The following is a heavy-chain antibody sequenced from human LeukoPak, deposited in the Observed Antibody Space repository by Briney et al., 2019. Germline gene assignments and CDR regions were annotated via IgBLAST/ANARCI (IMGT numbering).Heavy chain of an antibody. CDR3: ARQLKTQSGLLIYFDY. Sequence: SETLSLTCTVSGGSIRISGFFWGWIRQPPGKGLEWMGNIYYSGTTYYNPSLNSRATIFVDTSKNQFSLKLRSVTAADTAIYYCARQLKTQSGLLIYFDYWGQGFLVTVSS. J-gene: IGHJ4*02. D-gene: IGHD2-21*02. CDR1: GGSIRISGFF. CDR2: IYYSGTT. V-gene: IGHV4-39*01.